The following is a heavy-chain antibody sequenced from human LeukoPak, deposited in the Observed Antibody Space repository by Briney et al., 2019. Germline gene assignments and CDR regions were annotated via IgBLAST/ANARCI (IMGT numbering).Heavy chain of an antibody. CDR1: GFTFSSYG. CDR3: ARALGYCSGGSCLNWFDP. Sequence: GGSLRLSCAASGFTFSSYGMHWVRQAPGKGLEWVAVIWYDGSNKYYADSVKGRFTISRDNSKNTLYLQMNSLRAEDTAVYYCARALGYCSGGSCLNWFDPWGQGTLVTVSS. D-gene: IGHD2-15*01. CDR2: IWYDGSNK. V-gene: IGHV3-33*08. J-gene: IGHJ5*02.